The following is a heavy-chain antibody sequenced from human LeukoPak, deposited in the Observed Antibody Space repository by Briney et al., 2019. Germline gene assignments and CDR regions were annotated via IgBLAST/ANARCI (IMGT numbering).Heavy chain of an antibody. J-gene: IGHJ5*02. CDR3: ARVGVVPAAILGNWFDP. Sequence: SETLSLTCTVSGGSISSYYWSWIRQPPGKGLEWIGYIYYSGSTNYNPSLKSRVTISVDTSKNQFSLKLSSVTAADTAVYYCARVGVVPAAILGNWFDPWGQGTLVTVSS. V-gene: IGHV4-59*01. CDR2: IYYSGST. D-gene: IGHD2-2*02. CDR1: GGSISSYY.